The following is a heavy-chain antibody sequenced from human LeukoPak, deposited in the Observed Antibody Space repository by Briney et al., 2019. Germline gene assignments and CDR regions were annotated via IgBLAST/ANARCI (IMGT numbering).Heavy chain of an antibody. CDR2: IFSGGNP. CDR1: GGSISNSNYY. V-gene: IGHV4-39*01. D-gene: IGHD2-15*01. J-gene: IGHJ5*02. Sequence: SETLSLTCTVSGGSISNSNYYWGWIRQPPGKGLEWIASIFSGGNPYYNPSLKSRVTISVDTSKNQFSLKLSSVTAADTAVYYRARERIQLDPWGQGTLVTVSS. CDR3: ARERIQLDP.